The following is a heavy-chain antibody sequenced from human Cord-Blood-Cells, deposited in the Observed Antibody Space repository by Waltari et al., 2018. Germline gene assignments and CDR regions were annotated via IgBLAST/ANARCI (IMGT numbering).Heavy chain of an antibody. V-gene: IGHV1-2*06. CDR1: GYTFTGYY. J-gene: IGHJ2*01. CDR3: ARRPALAWYFDL. CDR2: INPNGGGT. Sequence: QVQLVQSGAEVKKPGASVKVSCKASGYTFTGYYMHWVRQAPGQGLEWMGRINPNGGGTNYAQKFQGRVTMTRDTSSSTAYMELSRLRSDDTAVYYCARRPALAWYFDLWGRGTLVTVSS.